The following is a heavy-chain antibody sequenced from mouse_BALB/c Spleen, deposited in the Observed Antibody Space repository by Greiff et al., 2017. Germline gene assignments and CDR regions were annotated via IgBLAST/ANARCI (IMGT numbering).Heavy chain of an antibody. D-gene: IGHD2-14*01. J-gene: IGHJ3*01. CDR1: GFSLTSYG. CDR2: IWSGGST. V-gene: IGHV2-2*02. CDR3: ASYYRYAFAY. Sequence: VQGVESGPGLVQPSQSLSITCTVSGFSLTSYGVHWVRQSPGKGLEWLGVIWSGGSTDYNAAFISRLSISKDNSKSQVFFKMNSLQANDTAIYYCASYYRYAFAYWGQGTLVTVSA.